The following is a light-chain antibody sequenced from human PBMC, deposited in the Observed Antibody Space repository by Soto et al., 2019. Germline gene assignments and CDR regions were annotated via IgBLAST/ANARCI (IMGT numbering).Light chain of an antibody. CDR2: AAS. CDR1: QSISTY. CDR3: QQYYSYPT. V-gene: IGKV1-39*01. Sequence: DIQMTQSQSSLSASVGDRVTITCRASQSISTYLIWYQQKPGKAPKLLIYAASTLQSGVPSRFSGSGSGTDFTLTISCLQSEDFATYYGQQYYSYPTFGQGTKVDNK. J-gene: IGKJ1*01.